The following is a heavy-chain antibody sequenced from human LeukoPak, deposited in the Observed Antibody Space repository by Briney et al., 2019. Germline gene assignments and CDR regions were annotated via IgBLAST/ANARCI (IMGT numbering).Heavy chain of an antibody. Sequence: GGSLRLSCAASGFTFSSYWMSWVRQAPGKGLEWVANIKQDGSEKYYVDSVKGRFTTSRDNAKNSLYLQMNSLRAEDTAVYYCAKTGGDSVLYYYYMDVWGKGTTVTVSS. J-gene: IGHJ6*03. D-gene: IGHD3-10*01. CDR2: IKQDGSEK. CDR1: GFTFSSYW. V-gene: IGHV3-7*01. CDR3: AKTGGDSVLYYYYMDV.